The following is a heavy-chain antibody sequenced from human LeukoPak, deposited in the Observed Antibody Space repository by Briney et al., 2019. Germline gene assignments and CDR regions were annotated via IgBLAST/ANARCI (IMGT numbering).Heavy chain of an antibody. V-gene: IGHV3-30-3*01. CDR1: GFTFRSYA. Sequence: GGSLRLSCAASGFTFRSYAMHWVRQAPGKGLGWVAVILYDGSNKYYVDSVKGRFTISRDNPKNTLYLQMNSLRAEDTAVYYCARGHYYDGSGHSPTPLDYWGQGTLVTVSS. CDR2: ILYDGSNK. J-gene: IGHJ4*02. D-gene: IGHD3-22*01. CDR3: ARGHYYDGSGHSPTPLDY.